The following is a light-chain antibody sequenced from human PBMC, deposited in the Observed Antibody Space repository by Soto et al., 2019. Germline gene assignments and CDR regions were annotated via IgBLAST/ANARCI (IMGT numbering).Light chain of an antibody. CDR1: QSISSW. Sequence: DIQMTQSPSTLSASVGDRVTITCRASQSISSWLAWYQQKPGKAPKLLIHDASSLESVVPSRFSGSGSGTEFTLTISSLQPDDFATYYCQQYNSYSPVTFGPGTKVDIK. J-gene: IGKJ3*01. CDR2: DAS. V-gene: IGKV1-5*01. CDR3: QQYNSYSPVT.